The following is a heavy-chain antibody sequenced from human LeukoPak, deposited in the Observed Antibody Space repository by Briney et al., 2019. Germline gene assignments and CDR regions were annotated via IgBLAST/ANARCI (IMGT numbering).Heavy chain of an antibody. D-gene: IGHD5-18*01. CDR3: ARDANTAMAYPDAFDI. CDR2: IYTSGST. J-gene: IGHJ3*02. CDR1: GGSISSGSYY. V-gene: IGHV4-61*02. Sequence: PSQTLSLTCTVSGGSISSGSYYWSWIRQPAGKGLEWIGRIYTSGSTNYNPSLKSRGTISVDTFKNQFSLKLSSVTAADTAVYYCARDANTAMAYPDAFDIWGQGTMVTVSS.